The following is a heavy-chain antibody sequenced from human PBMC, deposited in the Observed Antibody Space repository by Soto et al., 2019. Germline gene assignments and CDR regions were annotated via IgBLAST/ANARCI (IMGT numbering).Heavy chain of an antibody. Sequence: SGPTLVNPTQTLTLTCTFSGFSLSTSGVGVGWIRQPPGKALEWLALIYWDDDKRYSPSLKSRLTITKDTSKNQVVLTMTNMDPVDTATYYCAHRRGDFWSGHQEGINWFDPWGQGTLVTVSS. CDR3: AHRRGDFWSGHQEGINWFDP. CDR2: IYWDDDK. D-gene: IGHD3-3*01. V-gene: IGHV2-5*02. CDR1: GFSLSTSGVG. J-gene: IGHJ5*02.